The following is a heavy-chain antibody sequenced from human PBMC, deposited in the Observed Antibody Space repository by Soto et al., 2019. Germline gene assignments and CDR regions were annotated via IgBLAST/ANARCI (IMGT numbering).Heavy chain of an antibody. Sequence: GGSLRLSCAASGFTFSSYGMHWVRQAPGKGLEWVAVISYDGSNKYYADSVKGRFTISRDNSKNTLHLQMNSLRAEDTAVYYCAKSYPSYYYYGMDVWGQGTTVTVSS. CDR1: GFTFSSYG. J-gene: IGHJ6*02. CDR3: AKSYPSYYYYGMDV. D-gene: IGHD3-16*01. CDR2: ISYDGSNK. V-gene: IGHV3-30*18.